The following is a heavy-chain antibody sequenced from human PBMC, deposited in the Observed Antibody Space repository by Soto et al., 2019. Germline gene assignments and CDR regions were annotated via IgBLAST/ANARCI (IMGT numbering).Heavy chain of an antibody. CDR2: ISYDGSNK. CDR1: GFTFSSYG. D-gene: IGHD5-18*01. V-gene: IGHV3-30*18. J-gene: IGHJ6*02. CDR3: EKATKGGYSYAYVPRYSNYNSMHV. Sequence: PGGSLRLSCAASGFTFSSYGMHWVRQAPGRGLEWVAVISYDGSNKYYADSVKGRFTISRDNSKNTLYLQMNSLRAEDTAVYYCEKATKGGYSYAYVPRYSNYNSMHVWAQETTLRVS.